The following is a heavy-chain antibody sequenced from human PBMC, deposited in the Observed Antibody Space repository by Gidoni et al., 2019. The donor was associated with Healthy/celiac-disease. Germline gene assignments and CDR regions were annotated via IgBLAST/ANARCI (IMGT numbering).Heavy chain of an antibody. CDR2: IYYSGST. V-gene: IGHV4-59*01. D-gene: IGHD3-22*01. J-gene: IGHJ6*02. Sequence: QVQLQESGPGLVKPSETLSLTCTVSGGSIRSYSWSWIRQLPGKGLEWIGYIYYSGSTNYNPSLKSRVTISVDTSKNQFSLKLSSVTAADTAVYYCARGSGYDSSGYYYYYYGMDVWGQGTTVTVSS. CDR3: ARGSGYDSSGYYYYYYGMDV. CDR1: GGSIRSYS.